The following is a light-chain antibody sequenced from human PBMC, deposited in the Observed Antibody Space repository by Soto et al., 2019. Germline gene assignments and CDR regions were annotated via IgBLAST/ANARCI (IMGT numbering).Light chain of an antibody. CDR2: DAS. Sequence: EIVMTQSPATLSVSPGERATLSCRASQSVSSNLAWYQQKPGQAPRLLLYDASTRATGIPARFSGSGSGTEFTPPISSMQSEDFAVYYCQQYNNWPPWTFGHGTKVEIK. CDR1: QSVSSN. CDR3: QQYNNWPPWT. V-gene: IGKV3-15*01. J-gene: IGKJ1*01.